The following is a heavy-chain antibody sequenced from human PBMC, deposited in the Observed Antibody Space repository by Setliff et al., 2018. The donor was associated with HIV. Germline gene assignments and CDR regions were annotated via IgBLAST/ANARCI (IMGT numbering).Heavy chain of an antibody. CDR1: GYTFTNYY. J-gene: IGHJ6*03. V-gene: IGHV1-2*02. Sequence: ASVKVSCKASGYTFTNYYMHWVRQAPGQGLEWMGWINPNSGGTNYAQKFQGRVTMTSDTSINTAYMEVSWLTSDDTAIYYCARDLAYCSGGSCYRPFIYYFYYMDVWGKGATVTVSS. CDR3: ARDLAYCSGGSCYRPFIYYFYYMDV. CDR2: INPNSGGT. D-gene: IGHD2-15*01.